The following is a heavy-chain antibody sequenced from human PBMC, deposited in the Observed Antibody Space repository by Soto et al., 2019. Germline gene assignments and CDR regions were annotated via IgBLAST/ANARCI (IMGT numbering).Heavy chain of an antibody. CDR2: IFSDNER. CDR3: ARMNVDSYQFYYAMDV. D-gene: IGHD4-17*01. V-gene: IGHV2-26*01. J-gene: IGHJ6*02. CDR1: GFSLTTGKMG. Sequence: SGPTLVNPTETLTLTCTVSGFSLTTGKMGVSWIRQPPGKALEWLAHIFSDNERSYSTSLQGRLTISKDTSGSQVVLSMTNVDPVDKATYYCARMNVDSYQFYYAMDVWGQGT.